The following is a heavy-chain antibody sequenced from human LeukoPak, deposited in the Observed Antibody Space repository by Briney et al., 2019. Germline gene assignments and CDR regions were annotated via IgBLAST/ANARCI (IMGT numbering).Heavy chain of an antibody. D-gene: IGHD3-10*01. Sequence: GASVKVSCKASGGTFSSYAISWVRQAPGQGLEWMGGIIPIFGTANYAQKFQGRVTITADESTSTAYMELSSLRAEDTAVYYCAREQTYSALGSYYNVLDYWGQGTLVTVSS. V-gene: IGHV1-69*13. CDR3: AREQTYSALGSYYNVLDY. CDR2: IIPIFGTA. J-gene: IGHJ4*02. CDR1: GGTFSSYA.